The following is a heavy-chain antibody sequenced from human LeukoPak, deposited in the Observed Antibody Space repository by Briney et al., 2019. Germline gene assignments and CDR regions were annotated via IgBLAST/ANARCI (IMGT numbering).Heavy chain of an antibody. Sequence: SETLSLTCTVSGGSISSSSYYWSWIRQPPGKGLEWIGYIYYSGSTNYNPSLKSRVTISVDTSKNQFSLKLSSVTAADTAVYYCARVNGGSYGIDYWGQGTLVTVSS. J-gene: IGHJ4*02. D-gene: IGHD1-26*01. CDR1: GGSISSSSYY. CDR3: ARVNGGSYGIDY. CDR2: IYYSGST. V-gene: IGHV4-61*01.